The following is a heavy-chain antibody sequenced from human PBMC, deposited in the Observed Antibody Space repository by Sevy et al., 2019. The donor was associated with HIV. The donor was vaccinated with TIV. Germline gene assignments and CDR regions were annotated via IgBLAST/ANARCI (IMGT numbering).Heavy chain of an antibody. D-gene: IGHD6-13*01. J-gene: IGHJ4*02. V-gene: IGHV1-46*03. CDR2: NNPSSIST. Sequence: ASVKVSCKASGYTFNNYYLHWVRQAPGQGLEWMGVNNPSSISTLYAQKFQGRVTMTRDTSTSTVYLELSRLRSEDTAVYYCGRGDGTGRDFDYWGQGTLVTVSS. CDR1: GYTFNNYY. CDR3: GRGDGTGRDFDY.